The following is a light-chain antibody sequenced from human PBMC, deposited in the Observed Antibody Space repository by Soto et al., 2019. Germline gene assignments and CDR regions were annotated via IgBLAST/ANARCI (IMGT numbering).Light chain of an antibody. J-gene: IGKJ1*01. CDR3: QQYGSSRT. Sequence: EIVMTQSPATLSVSPGERATLSCRASQSVSSNLAWYQQKPGQAPRLLIYGASTRATGIPARFSGSGSGTEFTLTISRLEPEDFALYYCQQYGSSRTFGQGTRVEIK. CDR2: GAS. V-gene: IGKV3-15*01. CDR1: QSVSSN.